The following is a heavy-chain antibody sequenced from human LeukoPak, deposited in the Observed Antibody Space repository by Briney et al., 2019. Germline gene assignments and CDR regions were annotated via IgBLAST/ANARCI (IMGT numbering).Heavy chain of an antibody. CDR1: GGTFSSYT. CDR2: IIPILGIA. V-gene: IGHV1-69*02. J-gene: IGHJ5*02. D-gene: IGHD3-22*01. Sequence: SVKVSCKASGGTFSSYTISWVRQAPGQGLEWMGRIIPILGIANYAQKFQGRVTITADKSTSTAYMELSSLRSEDTAVYYCARAPYDSSGYHSSWFDPWGQGTLVTVSS. CDR3: ARAPYDSSGYHSSWFDP.